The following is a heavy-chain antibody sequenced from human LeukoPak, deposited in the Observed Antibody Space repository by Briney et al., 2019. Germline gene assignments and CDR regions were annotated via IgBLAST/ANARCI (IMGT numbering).Heavy chain of an antibody. J-gene: IGHJ6*03. Sequence: GGSLRLSCAASGFTFSSYSMNWVPQAPGKGLEWVSSISSSSSYIYYADSVKGRFTISRDNAKNSLYLQINSLRAEDTAVYYCARAAGHRRANYYMDVWGKGTTVTVSS. CDR3: ARAAGHRRANYYMDV. CDR1: GFTFSSYS. V-gene: IGHV3-21*01. CDR2: ISSSSSYI.